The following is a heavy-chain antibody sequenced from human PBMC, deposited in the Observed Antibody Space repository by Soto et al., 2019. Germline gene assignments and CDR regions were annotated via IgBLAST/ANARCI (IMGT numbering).Heavy chain of an antibody. Sequence: ASVKVSCKASGYTFTSYGITWVRQAPGQGLEWMGWISAYNGNTNYAQKLQGRVTMTTDTSTRTAYMELRSLRSDDTAVYYCARTPILTASFGLDYWGQGTQVTVSS. V-gene: IGHV1-18*04. CDR1: GYTFTSYG. D-gene: IGHD3-9*01. CDR3: ARTPILTASFGLDY. J-gene: IGHJ4*02. CDR2: ISAYNGNT.